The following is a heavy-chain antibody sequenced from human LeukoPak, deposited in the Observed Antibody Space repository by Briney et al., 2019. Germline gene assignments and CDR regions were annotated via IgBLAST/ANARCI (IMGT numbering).Heavy chain of an antibody. CDR1: GFTFSSYS. CDR3: ARWRYSSSWYEGEY. Sequence: GGSLRLSCAASGFTFSSYSMNWVRQAPGKGLEWVSSISSSSSYIYYADSVEGRFTISRDNAKNSLYLQMNSLRAEDTAVYYCARWRYSSSWYEGEYWGQGTLVTVSS. V-gene: IGHV3-21*01. J-gene: IGHJ4*02. D-gene: IGHD6-13*01. CDR2: ISSSSSYI.